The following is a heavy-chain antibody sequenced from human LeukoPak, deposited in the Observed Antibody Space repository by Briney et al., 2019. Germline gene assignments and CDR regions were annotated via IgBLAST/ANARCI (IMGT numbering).Heavy chain of an antibody. CDR2: IYYSGST. CDR1: GGSISSSNYY. J-gene: IGHJ4*02. CDR3: ASYWRWGSGAY. Sequence: SETLSLTCTVSGGSISSSNYYWGWIRQPPGKGLEWIGSIYYSGSTYYNPSLKSRVTISVDTSKNQFSLKLSSVTAADTAVYYCASYWRWGSGAYWGQGTLVTVSS. V-gene: IGHV4-39*07. D-gene: IGHD2-8*02.